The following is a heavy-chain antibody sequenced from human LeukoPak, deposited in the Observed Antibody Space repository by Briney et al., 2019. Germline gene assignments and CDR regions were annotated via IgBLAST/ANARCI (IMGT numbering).Heavy chain of an antibody. CDR2: IWYDGSNK. CDR3: ARDPPVTTNSSFFDY. J-gene: IGHJ4*02. CDR1: GFTFGDYG. Sequence: GGSLRLSCAASGFTFGDYGMHWVRQAPGKGLEWVAVIWYDGSNKYYADSVKGRFTISRDNSKNTLYLQMNSLRAEDTAVYYCARDPPVTTNSSFFDYWGQGTLVTVSS. V-gene: IGHV3-33*01. D-gene: IGHD4-17*01.